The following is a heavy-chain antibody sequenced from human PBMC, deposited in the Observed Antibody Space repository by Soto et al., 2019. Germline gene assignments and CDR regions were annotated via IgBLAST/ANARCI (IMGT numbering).Heavy chain of an antibody. Sequence: LILSCASAGFPTSRYLMVLVRQAPGKGLEWVANINEDGSETHYVDPVKGRFTISRDNAKNALFLQMDSLRAEDTAVYSCGRGFRLNTAFEWGQGTQVTVSS. D-gene: IGHD3-3*02. V-gene: IGHV3-7*01. CDR1: GFPTSRYL. CDR2: INEDGSET. J-gene: IGHJ4*02. CDR3: GRGFRLNTAFE.